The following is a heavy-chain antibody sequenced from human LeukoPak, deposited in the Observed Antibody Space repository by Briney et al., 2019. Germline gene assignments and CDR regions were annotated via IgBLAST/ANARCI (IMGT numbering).Heavy chain of an antibody. CDR2: VNPNSGNT. J-gene: IGHJ5*02. CDR1: GYTFTSYD. Sequence: ASVKVSCKASGYTFTSYDINWVRQATGQGLEWMGWVNPNSGNTGYAQKFQGRVTITRNTSISTAYMELSSLRSEDTAVYYCARARKTYCSSTSCYVVRWFDPWGQGTLVTVSS. CDR3: ARARKTYCSSTSCYVVRWFDP. D-gene: IGHD2-2*01. V-gene: IGHV1-8*03.